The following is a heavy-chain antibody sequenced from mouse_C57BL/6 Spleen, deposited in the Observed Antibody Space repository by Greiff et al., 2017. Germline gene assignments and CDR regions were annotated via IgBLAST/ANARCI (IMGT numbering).Heavy chain of an antibody. J-gene: IGHJ2*01. D-gene: IGHD1-1*01. V-gene: IGHV5-17*01. CDR3: ARGGITTVEGLLDY. CDR2: ISSGSSTI. Sequence: EVHLVESGGGLVKPGGSLKLSCAASGFTFSDYGMHWVRQAPEKGLEWVAYISSGSSTIYYADTVKGRFTISRDNAKNTLFLQMTSLRSEDTAMYYCARGGITTVEGLLDYWGQGTTLTVSS. CDR1: GFTFSDYG.